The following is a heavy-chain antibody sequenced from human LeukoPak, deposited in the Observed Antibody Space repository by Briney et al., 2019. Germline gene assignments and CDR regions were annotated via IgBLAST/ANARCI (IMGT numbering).Heavy chain of an antibody. CDR1: GGSFSGYY. J-gene: IGHJ4*02. CDR2: INHSGST. Sequence: SETLSLTCAVYGGSFSGYYWSWIRQPPWKGLEWIGEINHSGSTNYNPSLKSRVTISVDTSKNQFSLKLSSVTAADTAVYYCALGRATLSSPFDYWGQGTLVTVSS. CDR3: ALGRATLSSPFDY. D-gene: IGHD2/OR15-2a*01. V-gene: IGHV4-34*01.